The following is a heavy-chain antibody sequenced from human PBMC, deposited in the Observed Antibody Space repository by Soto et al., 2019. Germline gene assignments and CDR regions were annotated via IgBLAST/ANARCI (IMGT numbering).Heavy chain of an antibody. CDR2: IYTSASI. D-gene: IGHD6-19*01. V-gene: IGHV4-4*07. CDR1: GADINTYS. Sequence: SETLSLTXSVSGADINTYSWTWIRQPAGKGLEWIGRIYTSASINYNPSLKGRVTLSVDTSTNQVSLRLASVTAADTAIYYCARDREAGYNFYYGMDVWGQGTTVTVS. J-gene: IGHJ6*02. CDR3: ARDREAGYNFYYGMDV.